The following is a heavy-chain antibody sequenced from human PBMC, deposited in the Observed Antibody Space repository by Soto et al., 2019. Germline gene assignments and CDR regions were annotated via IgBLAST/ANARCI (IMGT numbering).Heavy chain of an antibody. CDR2: IKKDGSEK. V-gene: IGHV3-33*01. Sequence: SGGSLRLSCAASGFTFSSYGMHWVRQAPGKGLEWVADIKKDGSEKYYADSVKGRFTISRDNAKNTLYLQMNSLRAEDTAVYYCARVKDVLRYFVRPHYYYGMDVWGQGTTVTVSS. J-gene: IGHJ6*02. CDR1: GFTFSSYG. D-gene: IGHD3-9*01. CDR3: ARVKDVLRYFVRPHYYYGMDV.